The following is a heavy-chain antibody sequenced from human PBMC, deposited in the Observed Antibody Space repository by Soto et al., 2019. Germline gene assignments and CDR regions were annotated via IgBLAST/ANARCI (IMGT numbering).Heavy chain of an antibody. D-gene: IGHD2-21*02. CDR3: ARDRLTAVPTHYVYSGMDV. J-gene: IGHJ6*02. CDR2: INPSGGRT. Sequence: QVQLVQSGAEVERPGASVKLSCKASGYTFTSYYIHWVRQAPGQGLEWVGLINPSGGRTIYAQQYQGRVTMTRDTSTSTVFMELSSLKSEDTAVYYCARDRLTAVPTHYVYSGMDVWGQGTTVTVSS. CDR1: GYTFTSYY. V-gene: IGHV1-46*01.